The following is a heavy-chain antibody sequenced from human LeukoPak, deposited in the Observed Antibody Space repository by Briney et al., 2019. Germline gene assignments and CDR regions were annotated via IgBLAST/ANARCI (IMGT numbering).Heavy chain of an antibody. V-gene: IGHV1-69*04. CDR2: IIPILGIA. J-gene: IGHJ4*02. Sequence: SVKVSCKASGGTFSSYAISWVRQAPGQGLEWMGRIIPILGIANYAQKFQGRVTITADKSTSTAYMELSSLRSEDTAVYYCAREGMATTNFDCWGQGTLVTVSS. CDR3: AREGMATTNFDC. D-gene: IGHD5-12*01. CDR1: GGTFSSYA.